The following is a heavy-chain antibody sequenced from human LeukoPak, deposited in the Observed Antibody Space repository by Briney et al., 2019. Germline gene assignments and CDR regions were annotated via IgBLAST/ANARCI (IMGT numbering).Heavy chain of an antibody. CDR3: AGDRSYYDFWSGYRYFDY. Sequence: ASVKVSCKASGYTFTGYYMHWVRQAPGQGLEWMGWINPNSGGTNYAQKFQGRVTMTRDTSISTAYMELSRLRSDDTAVYYCAGDRSYYDFWSGYRYFDYWGQGTLVTVSS. V-gene: IGHV1-2*02. D-gene: IGHD3-3*01. CDR1: GYTFTGYY. J-gene: IGHJ4*02. CDR2: INPNSGGT.